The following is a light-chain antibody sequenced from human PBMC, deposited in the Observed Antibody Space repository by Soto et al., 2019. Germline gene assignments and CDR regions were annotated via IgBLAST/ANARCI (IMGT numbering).Light chain of an antibody. CDR3: QNCFTVPYT. CDR1: QDISNR. CDR2: DAS. J-gene: IGKJ2*01. V-gene: IGKV1-33*01. Sequence: IKMTQSPSALSAYVGSLITITCQASQDISNRLNWYHQKPGKAPNLLIYDASNLAAGVPSGFSGSGSGTHCTFTSTSLQPEDIGTYYCQNCFTVPYTFGQGTKVEIK.